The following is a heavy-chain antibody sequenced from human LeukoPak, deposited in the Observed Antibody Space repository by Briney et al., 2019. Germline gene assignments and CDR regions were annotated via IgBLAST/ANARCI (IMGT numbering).Heavy chain of an antibody. V-gene: IGHV1-69*04. J-gene: IGHJ4*02. Sequence: ASVKVSCKASGGTFSSYAISWVRQAPGQGLEWMGRIIPILGIANYAQKFQGRVTITADKSTSTAYMEQSSPRPEDTAVYYCAREHPQYSSSWKDWGQGTLVTVSS. D-gene: IGHD6-13*01. CDR3: AREHPQYSSSWKD. CDR2: IIPILGIA. CDR1: GGTFSSYA.